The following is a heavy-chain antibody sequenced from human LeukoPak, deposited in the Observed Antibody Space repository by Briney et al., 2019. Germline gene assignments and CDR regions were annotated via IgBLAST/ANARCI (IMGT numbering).Heavy chain of an antibody. V-gene: IGHV3-20*04. CDR3: ARGSVQLWFRDTYYYMDV. Sequence: PGGSLRLSCAASGFTFDDYAMNWVRQVPGRGLEWVSGINWNGRITEYADSVKDRFTISRQNTKNSLYLYMNNLGGEDTALYFCARGSVQLWFRDTYYYMDVWGKGTTVTVSS. CDR1: GFTFDDYA. D-gene: IGHD5-18*01. CDR2: INWNGRIT. J-gene: IGHJ6*03.